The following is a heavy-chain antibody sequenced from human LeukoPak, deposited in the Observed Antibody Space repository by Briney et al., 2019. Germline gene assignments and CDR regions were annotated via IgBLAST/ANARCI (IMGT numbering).Heavy chain of an antibody. D-gene: IGHD6-19*01. CDR1: GFTFSKYW. CDR2: INTDGTVT. V-gene: IGHV3-74*01. J-gene: IGHJ4*02. Sequence: GGSLRLSCAASGFTFSKYWMLWVRQAPGKGLESVSRINTDGTVTTYADSVKGRSTVSRDNADNTMFLQMNSVRDEDTAVYYCATKQWLAPPPDSWGQGTPVTVSS. CDR3: ATKQWLAPPPDS.